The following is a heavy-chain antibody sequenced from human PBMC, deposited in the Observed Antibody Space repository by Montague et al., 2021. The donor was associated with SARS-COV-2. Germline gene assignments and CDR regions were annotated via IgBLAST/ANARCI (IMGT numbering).Heavy chain of an antibody. CDR3: AKGSV. CDR2: IKPDGSAG. Sequence: SLRLSCAASGFTFSSNWMSWVRQAPGKGLEWVANIKPDGSAGYYVDSVKGRFTISRDTATNSLYLQMNSLRAEDTAVYYCAKGSVWGQGTTVTVSS. J-gene: IGHJ6*02. CDR1: GFTFSSNW. V-gene: IGHV3-7*01.